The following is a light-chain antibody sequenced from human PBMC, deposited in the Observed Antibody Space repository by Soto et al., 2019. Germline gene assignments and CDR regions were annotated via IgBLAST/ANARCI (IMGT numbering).Light chain of an antibody. J-gene: IGLJ2*01. V-gene: IGLV2-14*03. CDR2: DVG. CDR3: SSYTSSSTYVI. CDR1: SSDVGGYNY. Sequence: QSALTQPASVSGSPGQSITISCTGTSSDVGGYNYVSWYQQHQGKAPKLMIYDVGNRPSGVSNRFSGSKSGNTASLTISGLQAEDEADYYCSSYTSSSTYVIFGGGTKLTVL.